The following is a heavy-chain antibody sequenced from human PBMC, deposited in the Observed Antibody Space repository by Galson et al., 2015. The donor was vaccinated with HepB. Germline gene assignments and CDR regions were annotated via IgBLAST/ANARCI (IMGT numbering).Heavy chain of an antibody. CDR3: GGDPYGGYALHY. V-gene: IGHV1-3*01. D-gene: IGHD5-12*01. Sequence: SVKVSCKASGNIFSNYVMHWVRQAPGQRLEWMGWIYAGNGNTKYSQKFQGRVTITRDTSASTAYMDLSSLRSEDTAVYYCGGDPYGGYALHYWGQGTLVTVSS. CDR1: GNIFSNYV. CDR2: IYAGNGNT. J-gene: IGHJ4*02.